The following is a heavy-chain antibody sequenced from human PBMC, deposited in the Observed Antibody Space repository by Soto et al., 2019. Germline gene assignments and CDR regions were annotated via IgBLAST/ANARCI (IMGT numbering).Heavy chain of an antibody. Sequence: SETLSLTCTVSGGSISSGDYYWSWIRQPPGKGLEWIGYIYYSGSTNYNPSLKSRVTISVDTSKNQFSLKLSSVTAADTAVYYCARVYYDSSGYQVDAFDIWGQGTMVTVSS. V-gene: IGHV4-61*08. D-gene: IGHD3-22*01. CDR1: GGSISSGDYY. CDR2: IYYSGST. CDR3: ARVYYDSSGYQVDAFDI. J-gene: IGHJ3*02.